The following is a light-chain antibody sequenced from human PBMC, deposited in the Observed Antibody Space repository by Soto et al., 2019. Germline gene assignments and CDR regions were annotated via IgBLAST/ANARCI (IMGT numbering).Light chain of an antibody. J-gene: IGKJ2*01. CDR2: AAS. Sequence: DIQMTQSPSSLSASVGDRVTITCRASESISRFLNWYQQKPGRAPKLLIFAASSLQSGVPPRFSGSGSGTDFTLTISSLQPQDFATDYCQQHYDSPYTFGRGTKLEI. CDR3: QQHYDSPYT. V-gene: IGKV1-39*01. CDR1: ESISRF.